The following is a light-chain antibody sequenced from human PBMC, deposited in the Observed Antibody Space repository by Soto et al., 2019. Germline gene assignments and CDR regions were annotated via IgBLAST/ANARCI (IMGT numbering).Light chain of an antibody. V-gene: IGKV1-5*01. CDR2: DAS. J-gene: IGKJ1*01. Sequence: DIQMTQSPSTLSASVGDRVTITCRASQSISSWLAWYQQKPGKAPKLLIYDASSLESGVPSRFSGSGSGTEFTLTISNLQPDDFATYDCQQYNSYWAFGQGTKVEIK. CDR1: QSISSW. CDR3: QQYNSYWA.